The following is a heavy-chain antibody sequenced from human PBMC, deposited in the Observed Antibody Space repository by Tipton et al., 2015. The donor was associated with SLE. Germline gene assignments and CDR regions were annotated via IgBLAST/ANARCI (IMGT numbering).Heavy chain of an antibody. V-gene: IGHV4-38-2*01. Sequence: TLSLTCAVSGYSISSGYYWGWIRQPPGKGLEWIGSIYYSGSTYSNPSLKSRVTISVDTSKNQLSLKLSSVTAADTAVYYCARQAAGAFDIWGQGTMVTGSS. D-gene: IGHD6-13*01. CDR2: IYYSGST. CDR1: GYSISSGYY. CDR3: ARQAAGAFDI. J-gene: IGHJ3*02.